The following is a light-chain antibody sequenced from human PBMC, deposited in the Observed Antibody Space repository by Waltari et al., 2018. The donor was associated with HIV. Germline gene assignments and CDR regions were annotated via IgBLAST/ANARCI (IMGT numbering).Light chain of an antibody. CDR2: AAS. CDR3: QQLNSYPYT. CDR1: QGINRY. Sequence: DIQLTQSPSFLSTSVGDRVTITCRASQGINRYLAWRQPKPGKAPKLLIYAASTLQSGVPSRFSGSGSGTEFTLTISSLQPEDFATYYCQQLNSYPYTFGQGTKLEIK. J-gene: IGKJ2*01. V-gene: IGKV1-9*01.